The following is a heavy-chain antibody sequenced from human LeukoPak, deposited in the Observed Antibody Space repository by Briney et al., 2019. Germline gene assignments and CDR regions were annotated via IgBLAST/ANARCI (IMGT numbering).Heavy chain of an antibody. CDR2: IWYDGSNK. CDR3: ARGGYSYGYSPTYYFDY. CDR1: GFTFSSYG. D-gene: IGHD5-18*01. J-gene: IGHJ4*02. Sequence: GGSLRLSCAASGFTFSSYGMHWVRQAPGKGLEWVAVIWYDGSNKCYADSVKGRFTISRDNSKNTLYLQMNSLRAEDTAVYYCARGGYSYGYSPTYYFDYWGQGTLVTVSS. V-gene: IGHV3-33*01.